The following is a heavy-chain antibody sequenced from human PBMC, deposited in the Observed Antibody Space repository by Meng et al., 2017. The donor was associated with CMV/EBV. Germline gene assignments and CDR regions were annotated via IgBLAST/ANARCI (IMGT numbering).Heavy chain of an antibody. CDR2: IYSGGST. V-gene: IGHV3-53*01. Sequence: GESLKISCAASGFTVSSNYMSWVRQAPWKGLEWVSVIYSGGSTYYADSVKGRFTISRDNSKNTLYLQMNSLRAEDTAVYYCARDCSSTSCYYLGGMDVWGQGTTVTVSS. J-gene: IGHJ6*02. D-gene: IGHD2-2*01. CDR3: ARDCSSTSCYYLGGMDV. CDR1: GFTVSSNY.